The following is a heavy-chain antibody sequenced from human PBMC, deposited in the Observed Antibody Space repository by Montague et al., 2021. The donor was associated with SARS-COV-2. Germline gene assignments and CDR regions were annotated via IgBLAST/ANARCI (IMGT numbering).Heavy chain of an antibody. Sequence: SDTVSLTSAVHGGSFSTYSWNWIRQPAGKGLEWIGEIHHGGSTNXNPSLKSRVTISADTSKNQFSLKLTSVAAADTAVYYCARLGDGVVPSPILGVGPYYSYYYMDDWGKGTTVTVSS. J-gene: IGHJ6*03. CDR3: ARLGDGVVPSPILGVGPYYSYYYMDD. CDR2: IHHGGST. CDR1: GGSFSTYS. V-gene: IGHV4-34*01. D-gene: IGHD3-10*01.